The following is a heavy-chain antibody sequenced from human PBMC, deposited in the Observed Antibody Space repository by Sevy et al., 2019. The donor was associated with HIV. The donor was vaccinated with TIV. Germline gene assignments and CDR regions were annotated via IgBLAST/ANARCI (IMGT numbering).Heavy chain of an antibody. J-gene: IGHJ4*02. Sequence: GGSLRLSCAASGFTFSSYAMHWVRQAPGKGLEWVAVISNDGSNKYYADSVKGRFTISRDNSKNTLYLRMTSLRAEDTAVYYCARDWGSLVVRGVMGYWGQGTLVTVSS. CDR2: ISNDGSNK. D-gene: IGHD3-10*01. CDR1: GFTFSSYA. CDR3: ARDWGSLVVRGVMGY. V-gene: IGHV3-30-3*01.